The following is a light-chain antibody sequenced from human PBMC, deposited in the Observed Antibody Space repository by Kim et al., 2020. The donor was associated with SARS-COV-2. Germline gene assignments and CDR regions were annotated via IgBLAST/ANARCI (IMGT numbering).Light chain of an antibody. CDR2: ESS. J-gene: IGKJ1*01. Sequence: LSRGERAPRSWRASQSGRSGLAWYQQKPGQAPRLLHYESSTRATGIPGKFSGSGSGTDFTLTISRLGPGDFAVYYCLEYGRSPRTFGQGTKVGIK. CDR3: LEYGRSPRT. V-gene: IGKV3-20*01. CDR1: QSGRSG.